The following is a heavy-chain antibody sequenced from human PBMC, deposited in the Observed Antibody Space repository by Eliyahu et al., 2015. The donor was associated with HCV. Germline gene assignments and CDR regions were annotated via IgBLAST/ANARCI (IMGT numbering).Heavy chain of an antibody. CDR1: GYXFASYW. CDR3: ARLHSGSRLVDS. CDR2: IYPDDSDT. D-gene: IGHD3-10*01. Sequence: EVQLVQSGAEVKKPGDSLTXSCKGSGYXFASYWIAWVRQLPGKGLEWMGIIYPDDSDTRYSPSFQGQVTISVDKSISTAFLQWRSLKASDTAMFYCARLHSGSRLVDSWGQGTLVTVSA. V-gene: IGHV5-51*03. J-gene: IGHJ4*02.